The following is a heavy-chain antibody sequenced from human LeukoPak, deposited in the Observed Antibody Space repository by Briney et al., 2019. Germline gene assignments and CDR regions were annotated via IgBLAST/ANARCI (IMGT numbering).Heavy chain of an antibody. CDR2: ISGSGGST. CDR1: GFTFSNFA. Sequence: PGGSLRLSCAASGFTFSNFAMSWVRQAPGKGLEWVSAISGSGGSTYYADSVKGRFTISRDNSKNTLYLQMNSLRAEDTAVYYCAKRDTMIVVVITDFDYWGQGTLVTVSS. J-gene: IGHJ4*02. D-gene: IGHD3-22*01. V-gene: IGHV3-23*01. CDR3: AKRDTMIVVVITDFDY.